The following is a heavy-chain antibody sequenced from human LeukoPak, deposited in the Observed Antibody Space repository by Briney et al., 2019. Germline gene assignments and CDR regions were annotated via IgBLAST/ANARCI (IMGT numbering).Heavy chain of an antibody. CDR2: IYSGGST. CDR1: GFTFSSNY. CDR3: ARASYYDFWSGYSHDAFDI. V-gene: IGHV3-53*01. J-gene: IGHJ3*02. D-gene: IGHD3-3*01. Sequence: GGSLRLSCAASGFTFSSNYMSWVRQAPGKGLEWVSVIYSGGSTYYADSVKGRFTISRDNSKNTLYLQMNSLRAEDTAVYYCARASYYDFWSGYSHDAFDIWGQGTMVTVSS.